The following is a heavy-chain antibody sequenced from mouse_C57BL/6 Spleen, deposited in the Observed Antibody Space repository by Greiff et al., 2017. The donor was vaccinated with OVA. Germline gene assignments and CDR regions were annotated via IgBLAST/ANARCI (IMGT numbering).Heavy chain of an antibody. CDR2: IRSKSNNYAT. CDR1: GFSFNTYA. D-gene: IGHD1-1*01. Sequence: DVMLVESGGGLVQPKGSLKLSCAASGFSFNTYAMNWVRQAPGKGLEWVARIRSKSNNYATYYADSVKDRFTISRDDSESMLYLQMNNLKTEDTAMYYCVRHGLRFDYWGQGTTLTVSS. CDR3: VRHGLRFDY. V-gene: IGHV10-1*01. J-gene: IGHJ2*01.